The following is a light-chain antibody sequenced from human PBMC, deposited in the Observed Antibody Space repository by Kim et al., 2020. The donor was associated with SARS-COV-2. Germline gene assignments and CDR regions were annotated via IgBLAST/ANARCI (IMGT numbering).Light chain of an antibody. CDR1: EVINSY. Sequence: ASVGDRGTSTCRTSEVINSYLDWYQKKPGKAPKLLIYAGCTLQSGVPSRFSGSGSGTEFSLTGSSLQPEDFATYYCQQLKSYPLTFGGGTKLEI. CDR2: AGC. CDR3: QQLKSYPLT. J-gene: IGKJ4*01. V-gene: IGKV1-9*01.